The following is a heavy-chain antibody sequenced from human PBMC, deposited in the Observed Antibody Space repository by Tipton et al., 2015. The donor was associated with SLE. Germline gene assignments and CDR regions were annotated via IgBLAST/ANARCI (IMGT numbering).Heavy chain of an antibody. J-gene: IGHJ3*02. Sequence: SLSLSCTGSGYIFNNYAINWVRQAPGKGLEWVSSIDILSDFNHADSVKGRFTVSRDKAKNSVFLQMDSLRVEDTGVSYCAWSGPTLHAIDIWGRGTMVTVSS. D-gene: IGHD2-2*01. CDR2: IDILSDF. CDR1: GYIFNNYA. V-gene: IGHV3-69-1*02. CDR3: AWSGPTLHAIDI.